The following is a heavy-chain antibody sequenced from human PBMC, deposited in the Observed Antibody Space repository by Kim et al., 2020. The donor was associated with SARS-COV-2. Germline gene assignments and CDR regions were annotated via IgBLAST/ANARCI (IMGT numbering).Heavy chain of an antibody. CDR2: TSSTGVNI. CDR3: ARLAAPFYV. CDR1: GFGFSAAR. V-gene: IGHV3-21*01. Sequence: GGSLRLSCEASGFGFSAARMLWLRQAPGRGLEWVAFTSSTGVNIFYTDSVKGRFTISRDNSKGSLFLQMDRLTVEDTAAYYCARLAAPFYVWG. D-gene: IGHD6-13*01. J-gene: IGHJ3*01.